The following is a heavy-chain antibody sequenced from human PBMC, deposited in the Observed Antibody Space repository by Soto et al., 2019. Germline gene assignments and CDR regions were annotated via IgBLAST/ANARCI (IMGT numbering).Heavy chain of an antibody. CDR2: IIPILRKA. V-gene: IGHV1-69*10. J-gene: IGHJ6*02. CDR1: GGTFSTFA. D-gene: IGHD3-10*01. Sequence: SVKVSCKASGGTFSTFAFTWVRQAPGQGLEWMGGIIPILRKANYAQKFQGRVTITADDSASTAYMEMSRLRSEDTAIYYCAFIRGQLSSYYNVAVWGQGTTVTVSS. CDR3: AFIRGQLSSYYNVAV.